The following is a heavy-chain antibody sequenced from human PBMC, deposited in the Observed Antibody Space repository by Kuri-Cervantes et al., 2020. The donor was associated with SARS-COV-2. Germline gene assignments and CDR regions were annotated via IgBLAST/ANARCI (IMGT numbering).Heavy chain of an antibody. CDR2: IIPIFGTA. J-gene: IGHJ3*02. Sequence: SVKVSCKASGGTFSNYALSWVRQAPGQGLEWMGRIIPIFGTANYAQKFQGRVTITMDESTSTAYMELSRLRSDDTAVYYCARAAGYSSSFAFDIWGQGTMVTVSS. CDR3: ARAAGYSSSFAFDI. CDR1: GGTFSNYA. D-gene: IGHD6-6*01. V-gene: IGHV1-69*05.